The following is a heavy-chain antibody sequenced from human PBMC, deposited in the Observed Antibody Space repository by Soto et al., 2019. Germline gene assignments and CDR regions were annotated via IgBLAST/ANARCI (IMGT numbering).Heavy chain of an antibody. D-gene: IGHD3-16*01. J-gene: IGHJ5*02. CDR1: GYSFTNND. CDR2: MNPGSGDT. V-gene: IGHV1-8*01. CDR3: ARMATFGSLNWFDP. Sequence: ASVKVSFKGSGYSFTNNDVSWVRQATGQGLEWMGWMNPGSGDTGYAQKFQGRVTMTRDISIATAYMELSSLRSDDTAIYYCARMATFGSLNWFDPWGQGTLVTVSS.